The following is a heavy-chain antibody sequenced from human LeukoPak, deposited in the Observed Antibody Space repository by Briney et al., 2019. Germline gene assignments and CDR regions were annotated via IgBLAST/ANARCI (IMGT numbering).Heavy chain of an antibody. Sequence: ASVKVSCKTSGYTFTSYGITWVRQAPGQGLEWLGWISAYNGNTNYAQNLQGRVTMTTDTSTSTAYMELRSLRSDDTAVYYCARKQGYDSSSYSPGEFDYWGQGTLVTVSS. D-gene: IGHD3-22*01. CDR1: GYTFTSYG. V-gene: IGHV1-18*01. CDR3: ARKQGYDSSSYSPGEFDY. J-gene: IGHJ4*02. CDR2: ISAYNGNT.